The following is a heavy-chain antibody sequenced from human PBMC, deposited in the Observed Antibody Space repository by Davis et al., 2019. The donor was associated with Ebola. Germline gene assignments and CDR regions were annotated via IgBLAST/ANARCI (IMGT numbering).Heavy chain of an antibody. J-gene: IGHJ6*03. CDR1: GDSFVNYR. V-gene: IGHV5-10-1*01. Sequence: GESLKISCKSSGDSFVNYRINWVRQTPGKGLEWMGKIDPSDSYTNYSPTFQGHVTMSVDKSISTAWLQWSSLKASDTAMYYCARQLKVKFIAAADTYDYYYMDVWGKGTTVTVSS. CDR3: ARQLKVKFIAAADTYDYYYMDV. CDR2: IDPSDSYT. D-gene: IGHD6-25*01.